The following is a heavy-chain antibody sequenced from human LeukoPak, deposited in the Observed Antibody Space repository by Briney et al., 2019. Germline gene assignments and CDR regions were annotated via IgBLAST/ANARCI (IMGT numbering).Heavy chain of an antibody. CDR2: IYSGGST. CDR3: AREVPCGGDCYSTHDAFDI. J-gene: IGHJ3*02. V-gene: IGHV3-53*01. Sequence: GGSLRLSCGASGFTVSSNYMSWVRQAPGKGLEWVSVIYSGGSTYYADSVKGRFTISRDNSKNTLYLQMNSLRAEDTAAYYCAREVPCGGDCYSTHDAFDIWGQGTMVTVSS. CDR1: GFTVSSNY. D-gene: IGHD2-21*01.